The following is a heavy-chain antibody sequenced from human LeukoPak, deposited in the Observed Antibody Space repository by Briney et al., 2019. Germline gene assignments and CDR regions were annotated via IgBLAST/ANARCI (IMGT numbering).Heavy chain of an antibody. D-gene: IGHD3-10*01. J-gene: IGHJ5*01. CDR2: IGGSGVDT. CDR1: GFTFSSYA. Sequence: GGSLRLSCAASGFTFSSYAMSWVRQAPGKGLEWVSAIGGSGVDTYYADSVKGRFTISRDNSKNTLYLQMNSLRAEDTAVYYCTRGTSRSGNYNFDSWGQGTLVTVSS. V-gene: IGHV3-23*01. CDR3: TRGTSRSGNYNFDS.